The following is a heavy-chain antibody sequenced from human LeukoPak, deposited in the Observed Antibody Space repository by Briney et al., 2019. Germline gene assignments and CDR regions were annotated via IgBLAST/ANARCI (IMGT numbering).Heavy chain of an antibody. D-gene: IGHD3-3*01. Sequence: GGSLRLPCAASGFTVSSNYMSWVRQAPGKGLEWVSVIYSGGSTYYADSVKGRFTISRDNSKNTLYLQMNSLRAEDTAVYYCARMITIFGVVEAPYGMDVWGQGTTVTVSS. J-gene: IGHJ6*02. CDR1: GFTVSSNY. CDR2: IYSGGST. V-gene: IGHV3-53*01. CDR3: ARMITIFGVVEAPYGMDV.